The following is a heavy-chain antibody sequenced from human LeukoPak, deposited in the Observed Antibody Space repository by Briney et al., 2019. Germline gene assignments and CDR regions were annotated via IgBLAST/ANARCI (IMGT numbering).Heavy chain of an antibody. CDR3: TTDRYYDNSELQFQH. D-gene: IGHD3-22*01. J-gene: IGHJ1*01. V-gene: IGHV7-4-1*02. Sequence: ASVKVSCKASGYTFTNYAMNWVRQAPGQGLEWMGWINTNTGNPTYAQGFTGRFVFSLDTSVSTTYLQISSLKTEDTAVYYCTTDRYYDNSELQFQHWGQGTLVTVSS. CDR1: GYTFTNYA. CDR2: INTNTGNP.